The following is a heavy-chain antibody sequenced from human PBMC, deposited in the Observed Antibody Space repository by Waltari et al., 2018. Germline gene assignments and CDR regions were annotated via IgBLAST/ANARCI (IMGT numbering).Heavy chain of an antibody. J-gene: IGHJ4*02. D-gene: IGHD1-1*01. CDR2: IYYTGST. V-gene: IGHV4-39*01. Sequence: QLQLQESGPGLVKPSEPLSPPCPASGGPFRSSSYYWGWVRQPPGKGLEWIGGIYYTGSTYYNPSLKSRVTISVDTSKNQFSLKLNSVTAADTAVYYCASSDNYAWSDPWAPLKFDYWGQGTLVAVSS. CDR3: ASSDNYAWSDPWAPLKFDY. CDR1: GGPFRSSSYY.